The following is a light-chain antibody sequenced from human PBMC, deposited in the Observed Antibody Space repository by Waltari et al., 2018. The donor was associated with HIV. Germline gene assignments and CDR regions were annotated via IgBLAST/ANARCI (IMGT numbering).Light chain of an antibody. V-gene: IGLV2-23*02. CDR1: SSDVGSYKL. Sequence: QSALTQPASVSGSPGQSITISCTGSSSDVGSYKLVSWYQQHPGKAPNLMIYEVINRPSGVSNRFSGSKSGNTASLTISGLQAEDEADYYCCSYAGSSNWVFGGGTKLTVL. CDR3: CSYAGSSNWV. J-gene: IGLJ3*02. CDR2: EVI.